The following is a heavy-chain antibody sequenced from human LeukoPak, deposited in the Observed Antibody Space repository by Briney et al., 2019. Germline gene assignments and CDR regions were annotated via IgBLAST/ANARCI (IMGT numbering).Heavy chain of an antibody. CDR1: GFTFDDYA. Sequence: QPGGSLRLSCAASGFTFDDYAMHWVRQAPGKGLEWVSGISWNSGSIGYADSVKGRFTISRDNAKNSLYLQMNSLRAEDTALYYCAKDIGRKWELVQFDYWGQGTLVTVSS. V-gene: IGHV3-9*01. CDR2: ISWNSGSI. CDR3: AKDIGRKWELVQFDY. D-gene: IGHD1-26*01. J-gene: IGHJ4*02.